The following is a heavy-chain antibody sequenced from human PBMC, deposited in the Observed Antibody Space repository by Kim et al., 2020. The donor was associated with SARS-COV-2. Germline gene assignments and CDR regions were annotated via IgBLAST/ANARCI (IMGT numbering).Heavy chain of an antibody. J-gene: IGHJ6*01. CDR2: ICGGGGTN. CDR3: AKDLSGNYYYYFVMDV. V-gene: IGHV3-23*01. D-gene: IGHD1-26*01. Sequence: GGSLRLSCVASGFRVSSHAMTWVRQAPGKGLERVSVICGGGGTNYYADAVKGRFTVSRDNNKKPLYLLNNSLRDEDTALYCCAKDLSGNYYYYFVMDV. CDR1: GFRVSSHA.